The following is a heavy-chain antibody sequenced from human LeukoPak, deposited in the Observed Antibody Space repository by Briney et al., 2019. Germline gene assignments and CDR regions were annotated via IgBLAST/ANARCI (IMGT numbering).Heavy chain of an antibody. J-gene: IGHJ4*02. CDR3: ATTLRWWLKFDI. V-gene: IGHV3-15*01. CDR1: AFTFTDAW. CDR2: IKSKSDGGTT. Sequence: KSGGSLRLSCAASAFTFTDAWMNWVRQAPGKGLEWVGRIKSKSDGGTTDYAAPVKGRFTISRDDSESTLYLQMNSLKIEDTAVYYCATTLRWWLKFDIWGQGTLVTVSS. D-gene: IGHD5-12*01.